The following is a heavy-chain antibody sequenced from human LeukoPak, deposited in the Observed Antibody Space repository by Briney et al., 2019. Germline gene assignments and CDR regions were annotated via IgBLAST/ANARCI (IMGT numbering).Heavy chain of an antibody. Sequence: AGGSLRLSCTASGFTFGDYAMSWFRQAPGKGLEWVGFIRSKAYGGTTEYAASVKGRFTISRDDSKSIAYLQMNSLKTEDTAVYYCTSDDILTGYYRAYWGQGTLVTVSS. CDR2: IRSKAYGGTT. CDR1: GFTFGDYA. CDR3: TSDDILTGYYRAY. D-gene: IGHD3-9*01. V-gene: IGHV3-49*03. J-gene: IGHJ4*02.